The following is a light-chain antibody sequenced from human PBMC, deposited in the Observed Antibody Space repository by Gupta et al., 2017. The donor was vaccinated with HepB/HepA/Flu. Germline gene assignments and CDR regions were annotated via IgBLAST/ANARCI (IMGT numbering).Light chain of an antibody. V-gene: IGKV1-5*03. CDR1: QSIGRW. CDR3: EQDDGFPWT. J-gene: IGKJ1*01. CDR2: EAS. Sequence: DIQMTQSPSTLSASVGDRVTITCRASQSIGRWLAWYQQKPGKAPKLMIYEASSLESGVTSGFSGIISSLQPDDFATYYCEQDDGFPWTFGQGTKVEIK.